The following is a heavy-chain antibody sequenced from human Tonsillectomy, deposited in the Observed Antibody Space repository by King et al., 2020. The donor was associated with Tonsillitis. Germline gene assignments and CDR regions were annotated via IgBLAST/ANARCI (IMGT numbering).Heavy chain of an antibody. CDR2: VSFDGSNK. J-gene: IGHJ6*02. CDR1: GFTFSSYA. V-gene: IGHV3-30*04. Sequence: VQLVESGGGVVQPEKSLRLSCAASGFTFSSYAMHWVRQAPGKGLEWVADVSFDGSNKCYADSVKGRFTISRDNSKITLYLQMNSRRADVSAVYYCARRDGAFDYYYYGMDVWGQGTTVTVSS. D-gene: IGHD4-17*01. CDR3: ARRDGAFDYYYYGMDV.